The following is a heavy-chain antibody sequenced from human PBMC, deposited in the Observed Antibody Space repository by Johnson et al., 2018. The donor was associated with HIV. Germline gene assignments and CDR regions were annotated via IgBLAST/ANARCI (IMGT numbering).Heavy chain of an antibody. V-gene: IGHV3-30*04. J-gene: IGHJ3*02. CDR1: GFTFSKYL. D-gene: IGHD1-1*01. CDR3: ANPTGSDAFDI. Sequence: QLQLVESGGGVVQPGGSLRLSCAASGFTFSKYLMYWVRQAPGKGLEWVAFISYDGSNKYYADSVKGRFTISRDNSKNTLYLQMNSLRAEDTAVYYCANPTGSDAFDIWGQGTMVTVSS. CDR2: ISYDGSNK.